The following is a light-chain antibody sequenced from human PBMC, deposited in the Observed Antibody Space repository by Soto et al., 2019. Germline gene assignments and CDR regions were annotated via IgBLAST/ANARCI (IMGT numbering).Light chain of an antibody. CDR3: QQSHNIPST. J-gene: IGKJ4*02. Sequence: DIQMTQSPSSLSASVGDRVTITCRASQSISTYLNWYQQKSGEAPKLLIFAASTLESGVPSRFSGGGSGTDFTLTINSLQTEDSAIYYCQQSHNIPSTFGRGTKVDIK. V-gene: IGKV1-39*01. CDR2: AAS. CDR1: QSISTY.